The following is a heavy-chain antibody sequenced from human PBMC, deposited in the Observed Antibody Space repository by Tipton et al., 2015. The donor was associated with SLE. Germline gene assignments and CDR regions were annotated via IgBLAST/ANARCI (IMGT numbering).Heavy chain of an antibody. CDR2: IKQDGSEK. D-gene: IGHD7-27*01. CDR3: ARLSRTGEDETPIYYAYYMDV. J-gene: IGHJ6*03. Sequence: SLRLSCVASGFTFSSCWMNWVRQAPGKGLEWVANIKQDGSEKYYVDSVKGRFTISRDNAKNSLYLQMNSLRVEDTAVYYCARLSRTGEDETPIYYAYYMDVWGTGTTVTVSS. V-gene: IGHV3-7*01. CDR1: GFTFSSCW.